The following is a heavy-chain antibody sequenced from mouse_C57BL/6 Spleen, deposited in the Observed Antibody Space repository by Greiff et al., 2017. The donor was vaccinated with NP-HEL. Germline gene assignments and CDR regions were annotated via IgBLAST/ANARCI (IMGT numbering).Heavy chain of an antibody. CDR3: ARGGGSSFYWYVDV. Sequence: QVQLQQPGAELVMPGASVKLSCKASGYTFTSYWMHWVKQRPGQGLEWIGEIDPSDSYTNYNQKFKGKSTLTVDKSSSTAYMQLSSLTSEDSAVYDCARGGGSSFYWYVDVWGTGTTVTVSS. V-gene: IGHV1-69*01. D-gene: IGHD1-1*01. J-gene: IGHJ1*03. CDR1: GYTFTSYW. CDR2: IDPSDSYT.